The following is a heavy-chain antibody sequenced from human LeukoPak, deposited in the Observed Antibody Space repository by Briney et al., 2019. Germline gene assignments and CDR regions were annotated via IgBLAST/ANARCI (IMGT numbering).Heavy chain of an antibody. D-gene: IGHD2-15*01. CDR2: ISSDGGST. V-gene: IGHV3-64*02. J-gene: IGHJ2*01. CDR1: GFSFSHVP. CDR3: ARGWWSDWYFDL. Sequence: GGSLRLSCAVSGFSFSHVPMHWVRQAPGKGLEYVSAISSDGGSTYYADSVKGRFTISRDNAKNSLYLQMNSLRAEDTAVYYCARGWWSDWYFDLWGRGTLVTVSS.